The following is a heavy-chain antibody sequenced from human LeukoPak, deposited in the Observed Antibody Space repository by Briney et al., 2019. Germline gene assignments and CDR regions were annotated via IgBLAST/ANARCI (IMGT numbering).Heavy chain of an antibody. V-gene: IGHV3-23*01. J-gene: IGHJ4*02. Sequence: GCLRLSCAPSGVTFSSYTTSWVRQAPGEGLGWVLETRGSAGIIYDADSVKVRLTITRDNYKNTLYMQMNSLRAEDTAVYYGAKDYYVPNYWGQGTLVTVSS. CDR2: TRGSAGII. CDR1: GVTFSSYT. D-gene: IGHD3-22*01. CDR3: AKDYYVPNY.